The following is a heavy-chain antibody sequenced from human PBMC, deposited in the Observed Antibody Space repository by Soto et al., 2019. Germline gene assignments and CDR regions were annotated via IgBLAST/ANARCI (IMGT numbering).Heavy chain of an antibody. CDR1: GFTFNNAW. V-gene: IGHV3-15*01. CDR2: IQSKTDGGTT. J-gene: IGHJ4*02. Sequence: EVQLVESGGGLVKPGGSLRLSCAASGFTFNNAWISCVRKAPGKGLEWVGRIQSKTDGGTTDYAAPVKGRFTISRDDSKNTLYLQMKSLKTEDTAVYYCTTSLVRGVSHFDYWGQGTLVTVSS. CDR3: TTSLVRGVSHFDY. D-gene: IGHD3-10*01.